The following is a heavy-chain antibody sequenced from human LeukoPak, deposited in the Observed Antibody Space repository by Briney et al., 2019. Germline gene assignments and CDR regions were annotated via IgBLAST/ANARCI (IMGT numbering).Heavy chain of an antibody. CDR1: GGSISSGGYY. CDR3: AREGVAVAGKGFDYYYGMDV. V-gene: IGHV4-31*03. Sequence: PSETLSLTCTVSGGSISSGGYYWSWIRQHPGTGLEWIGYIYYSGSTYYNPSPKSRVTISVDTSKNQFSLKLSSVTAADTAVYYCAREGVAVAGKGFDYYYGMDVWGQGTTVTVSS. D-gene: IGHD6-19*01. J-gene: IGHJ6*02. CDR2: IYYSGST.